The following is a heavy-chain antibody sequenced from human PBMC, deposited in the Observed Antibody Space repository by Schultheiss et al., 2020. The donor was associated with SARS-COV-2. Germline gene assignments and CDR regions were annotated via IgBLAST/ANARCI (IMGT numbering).Heavy chain of an antibody. CDR3: ARGRVYYYDSSGYALDY. D-gene: IGHD3-22*01. V-gene: IGHV4-59*12. CDR1: GGSISSYY. CDR2: IYYSGST. Sequence: SQTLSLTCAVSGGSISSYYWSWIRQPPGKGLEWIGYIYYSGSTNYNPSLKSRVTISVDTSKNQFSLKLSSVTAADTAVYYCARGRVYYYDSSGYALDYWGQGTLVTVSS. J-gene: IGHJ4*02.